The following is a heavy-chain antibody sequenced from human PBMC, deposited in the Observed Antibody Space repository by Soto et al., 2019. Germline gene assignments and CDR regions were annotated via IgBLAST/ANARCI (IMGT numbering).Heavy chain of an antibody. J-gene: IGHJ5*02. CDR2: IIPIFGTA. CDR3: ARAVGCSGGSCYSNRWFDP. D-gene: IGHD2-15*01. Sequence: QVQLVQSGAEVKKPGSSVKVSCKASGGTFSSYAISWVRQAPGQGLEWMGGIIPIFGTANYAQKFQGRVTITADESTSTAYMELSSRRSEDTAVYYCARAVGCSGGSCYSNRWFDPWGQGTLVTVSS. V-gene: IGHV1-69*01. CDR1: GGTFSSYA.